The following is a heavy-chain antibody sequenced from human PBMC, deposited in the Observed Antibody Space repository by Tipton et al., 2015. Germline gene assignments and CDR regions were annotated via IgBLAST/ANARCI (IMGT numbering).Heavy chain of an antibody. CDR1: GFAFSSYA. D-gene: IGHD2-15*01. CDR3: AKPIVLDSFDI. Sequence: SLRLSCTASGFAFSSYAMSWVRQAPGKGLEWDSTISGSGDNTYYADSVEGRFTISRDNSKNTLYLQMNSLRAEDTAIYYCAKPIVLDSFDIWGQGTLVTVSS. CDR2: ISGSGDNT. V-gene: IGHV3-23*01. J-gene: IGHJ3*02.